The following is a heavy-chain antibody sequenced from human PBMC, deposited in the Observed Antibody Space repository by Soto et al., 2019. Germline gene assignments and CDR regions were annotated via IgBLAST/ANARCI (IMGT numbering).Heavy chain of an antibody. CDR1: GFTFSNAW. CDR3: TTSGYDDPLNFDY. V-gene: IGHV3-15*07. D-gene: IGHD5-12*01. J-gene: IGHJ4*02. CDR2: IKSKTDGGTT. Sequence: GGSLRLSCAASGFTFSNAWMNWVRQAPGKGLEWVGRIKSKTDGGTTDYAAHVKGRFTISRDDSKNTLYLQMNSLKTEDTAVYYCTTSGYDDPLNFDYWGQGTLVTVSS.